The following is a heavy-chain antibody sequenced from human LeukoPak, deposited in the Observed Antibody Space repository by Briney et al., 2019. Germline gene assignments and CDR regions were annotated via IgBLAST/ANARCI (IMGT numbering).Heavy chain of an antibody. J-gene: IGHJ5*02. CDR3: ARGPSIVVVPAALEPNWFDP. V-gene: IGHV1-2*02. D-gene: IGHD2-2*01. Sequence: EASVKVSCKASGYTLTGYYMHWVRQAPGQGLEWMGWINPNSGGTNYAQEFQGRVTMTRDTSISTAYMELSRLRSDDTAVYYCARGPSIVVVPAALEPNWFDPWGQGTLVTVSS. CDR1: GYTLTGYY. CDR2: INPNSGGT.